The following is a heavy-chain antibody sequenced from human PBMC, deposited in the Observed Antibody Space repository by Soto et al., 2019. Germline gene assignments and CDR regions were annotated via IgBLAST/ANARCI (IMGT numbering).Heavy chain of an antibody. CDR2: INPDNGNT. J-gene: IGHJ5*02. Sequence: GASVKVSCKASGYTFTSYAVHWVRQVPGQGLEWMGWINPDNGNTKYSQKFQGRVTITRDTSASTAYMEVSSLKSEDTAVYFCARIYLPTYYDDSGSSPGPLPFDPWGQGTLVTVSS. CDR1: GYTFTSYA. CDR3: ARIYLPTYYDDSGSSPGPLPFDP. V-gene: IGHV1-3*01. D-gene: IGHD3-10*01.